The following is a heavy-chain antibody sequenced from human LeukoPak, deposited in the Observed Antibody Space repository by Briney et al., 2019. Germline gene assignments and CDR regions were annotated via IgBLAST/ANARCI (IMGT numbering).Heavy chain of an antibody. J-gene: IGHJ4*02. V-gene: IGHV3-48*03. CDR1: GFIFSNYE. CDR2: INSGGTPI. CDR3: AKDRWGAVASFDY. Sequence: PGGSLRLSCAASGFIFSNYEMNWVRQAPGKGLEWISYINSGGTPIYYADSVKGRFTISRDNSKNTLYLQMNSLESEDTAVYYCAKDRWGAVASFDYWGQGTLVTVSS. D-gene: IGHD6-19*01.